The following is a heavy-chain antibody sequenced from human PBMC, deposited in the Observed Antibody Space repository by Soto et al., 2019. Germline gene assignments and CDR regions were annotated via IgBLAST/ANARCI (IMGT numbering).Heavy chain of an antibody. J-gene: IGHJ6*02. CDR2: IWDDGSNK. CDR1: GFTFSSYG. CDR3: ARDQFSGYSGYPYGMDV. V-gene: IGHV3-33*01. D-gene: IGHD5-12*01. Sequence: GGSLRLSCAASGFTFSSYGMHWVRQAPGKGLEGVAFIWDDGSNKYYGKSVKGRFTISRDNSKNTLYLQMNSLRAEDTAVYYCARDQFSGYSGYPYGMDVWGQGTTVTVSS.